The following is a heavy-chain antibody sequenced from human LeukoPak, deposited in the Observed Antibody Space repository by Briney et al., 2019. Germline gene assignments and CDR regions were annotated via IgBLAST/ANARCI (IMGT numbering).Heavy chain of an antibody. CDR3: ARVLVYCSGGSCYGDY. CDR2: ISSSRSNI. CDR1: GFTFSSYS. V-gene: IGHV3-48*04. D-gene: IGHD2-15*01. Sequence: GGSLRLSCAASGFTFSSYSMNWVRQAPGKGLEWVSYISSSRSNINYADSVKGRFTISRDNAKNSLYLQMNSLRAEDAAVYYCARVLVYCSGGSCYGDYWGQGTLVTVSS. J-gene: IGHJ4*02.